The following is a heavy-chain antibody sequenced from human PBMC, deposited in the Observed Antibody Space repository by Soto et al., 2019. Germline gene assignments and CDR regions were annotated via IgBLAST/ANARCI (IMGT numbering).Heavy chain of an antibody. Sequence: EVQLVESGGGLVKPGGSLRLSCAASGFTFSSYSMNWVRQAPGKGLEWVSSISSSSSYIYYADSVKGRFTISRDNAKNSLYLQMNSLRAEDTAVYYCARGRNWNDAEYFQHWGQGTLVTVSS. D-gene: IGHD1-1*01. CDR2: ISSSSSYI. CDR3: ARGRNWNDAEYFQH. CDR1: GFTFSSYS. J-gene: IGHJ1*01. V-gene: IGHV3-21*01.